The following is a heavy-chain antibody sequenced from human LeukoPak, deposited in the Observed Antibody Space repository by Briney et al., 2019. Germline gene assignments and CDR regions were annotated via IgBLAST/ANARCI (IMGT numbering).Heavy chain of an antibody. CDR2: IYYSGST. CDR3: ARVTSSGYYEYYYMDV. D-gene: IGHD3-22*01. V-gene: IGHV4-59*01. J-gene: IGHJ6*03. CDR1: GGSISSYY. Sequence: PSETLSLTCTVSGGSISSYYWSWIRQPPGKGLEWIGYIYYSGSTNYNPSLKSRVTISVDTSKNQFSLKLSSVTAADTAVYYCARVTSSGYYEYYYMDVWGKGTTVAISS.